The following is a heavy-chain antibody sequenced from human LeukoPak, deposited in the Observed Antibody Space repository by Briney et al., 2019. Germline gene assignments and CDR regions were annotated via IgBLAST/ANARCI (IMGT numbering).Heavy chain of an antibody. CDR1: GGSFSGYY. CDR3: ARGRTNVDTAMVKNFDY. J-gene: IGHJ4*02. D-gene: IGHD5-18*01. V-gene: IGHV4-34*01. CDR2: INHSGST. Sequence: PSETLSLTCAVYGGSFSGYYWSWIRQPPGKGLEWIGEINHSGSTNYNPSLKRRVTISVDTSKNQFSLKLSSVTAADTAVYYCARGRTNVDTAMVKNFDYWGQGSLVTVSS.